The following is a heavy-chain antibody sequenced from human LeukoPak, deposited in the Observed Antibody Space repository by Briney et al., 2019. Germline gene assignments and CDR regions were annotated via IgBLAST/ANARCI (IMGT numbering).Heavy chain of an antibody. D-gene: IGHD2-15*01. CDR2: SSSSSSYV. Sequence: TLGSLRLSPAASVFTSSSYSMSWVSHTPREGLEWVSSSSSSSSYVYYADSLKGRFTISRDNAKNSLYLQMNSLRAEDTAVYYCARGHCSGSSCSALDYWGQGTLVTVSS. J-gene: IGHJ4*02. CDR3: ARGHCSGSSCSALDY. V-gene: IGHV3-21*01. CDR1: VFTSSSYS.